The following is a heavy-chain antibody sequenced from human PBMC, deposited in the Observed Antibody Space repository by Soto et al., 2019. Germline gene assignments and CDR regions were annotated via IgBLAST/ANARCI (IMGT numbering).Heavy chain of an antibody. V-gene: IGHV1-69*15. CDR3: ARDKDPSMVTSWFDP. CDR1: GDTFNNYA. D-gene: IGHD5-18*01. CDR2: IIPIFDTA. Sequence: QVQLVQSGAEVKRPGSSVKVSCKASGDTFNNYAISWVRQAPGQGLEWMGNIIPIFDTANYAQNFQGRVNITADESTSTAYMELSSLRAEDTAMYYCARDKDPSMVTSWFDPWGQGTLVTVSS. J-gene: IGHJ5*02.